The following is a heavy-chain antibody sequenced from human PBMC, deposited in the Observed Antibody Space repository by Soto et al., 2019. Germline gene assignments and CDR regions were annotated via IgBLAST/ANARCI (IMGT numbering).Heavy chain of an antibody. CDR1: GFTFSSSD. D-gene: IGHD2-21*02. J-gene: IGHJ4*02. Sequence: EVQLLDSGGGLVQPGGSLRLSCEASGFTFSSSDMCWVRQAPGKGLEWISSITTSGARTFYADSVKGRFTISRDNSKNTLYLQMNSLRGDDTAVCFCAKGGGGDHGDWGQGTPVAVSS. CDR3: AKGGGGDHGD. V-gene: IGHV3-23*01. CDR2: ITTSGART.